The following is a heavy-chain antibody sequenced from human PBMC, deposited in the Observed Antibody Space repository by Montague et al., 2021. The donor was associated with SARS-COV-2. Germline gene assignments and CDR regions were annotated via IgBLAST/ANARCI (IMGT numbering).Heavy chain of an antibody. J-gene: IGHJ6*02. CDR3: ARASISYDPDDTYYGMDV. D-gene: IGHD1-1*01. V-gene: IGHV4-38-2*02. CDR2: SYRNGNT. CDR1: GYSISSGDY. Sequence: SETLSLTCTVSGYSISSGDYWGWSRQPPGKGLEWSGRSYRNGNTYYNRSLKRRVTISVDTSKNQFSLKLRSATAADTAVYYCARASISYDPDDTYYGMDVWGQGTTVTVSS.